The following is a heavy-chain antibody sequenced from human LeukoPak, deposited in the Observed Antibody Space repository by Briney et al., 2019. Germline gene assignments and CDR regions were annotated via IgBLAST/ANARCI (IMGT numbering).Heavy chain of an antibody. CDR2: ISWNSGSI. J-gene: IGHJ4*02. CDR1: GFTFDDYA. Sequence: GGSLRLSCAASGFTFDDYAMHWVRQAPGKGLEWVSGISWNSGSIGYADSVKGRFTISRDNAKNSLFLQMNSLRAEDTALYYCAKEMVGDYGWDQGTLVTVSS. V-gene: IGHV3-9*01. D-gene: IGHD4-17*01. CDR3: AKEMVGDYG.